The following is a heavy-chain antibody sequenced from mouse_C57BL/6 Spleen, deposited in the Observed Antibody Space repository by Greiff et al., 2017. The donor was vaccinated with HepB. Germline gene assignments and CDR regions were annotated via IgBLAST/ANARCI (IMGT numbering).Heavy chain of an antibody. CDR1: GYTFTSYW. V-gene: IGHV1-55*01. J-gene: IGHJ4*01. CDR3: ARWVFLLWSNYEDYAMDY. CDR2: IYPGSGST. Sequence: VQLQQPGAELVKPGASVKMSCKASGYTFTSYWITWVKQRPGQGLEWIGDIYPGSGSTNYNEKFKSKATLTVDTSSSTAYMQLSSLTSEDSAVYYCARWVFLLWSNYEDYAMDYWGQGTSVTVSS. D-gene: IGHD2-10*01.